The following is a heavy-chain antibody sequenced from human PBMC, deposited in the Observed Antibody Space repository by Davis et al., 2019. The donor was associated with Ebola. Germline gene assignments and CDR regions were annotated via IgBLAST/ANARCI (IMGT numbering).Heavy chain of an antibody. CDR3: ARLAYYYDSSGYNRGGFDY. D-gene: IGHD3-22*01. J-gene: IGHJ4*02. V-gene: IGHV4-59*01. Sequence: SETLSLTCTVSGGSISSYYWSWIRQPPGKGLEWIGYIYYSGSTNYNPSLKSRVTISVDTSKNQFSLKLSSVTAADTAVYCCARLAYYYDSSGYNRGGFDYWGQGTLVTVSS. CDR2: IYYSGST. CDR1: GGSISSYY.